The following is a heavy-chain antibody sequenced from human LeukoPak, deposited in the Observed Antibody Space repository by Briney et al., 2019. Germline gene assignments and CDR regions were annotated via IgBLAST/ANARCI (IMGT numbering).Heavy chain of an antibody. J-gene: IGHJ4*02. CDR3: STKRDY. CDR2: TNEAGSGQ. CDR1: GFTFSSHW. V-gene: IGHV3-7*01. Sequence: GGSLRLSCTASGFTFSSHWMTWVRQAPGKGLEWVANTNEAGSGQNYVGSVKGRFTVSRDNAKNSLYLQMNSLRVEDTAIYYCSTKRDYWGQGTLVTVSS. D-gene: IGHD1-1*01.